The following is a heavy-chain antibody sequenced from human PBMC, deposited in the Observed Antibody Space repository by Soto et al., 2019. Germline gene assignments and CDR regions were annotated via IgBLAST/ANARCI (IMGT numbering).Heavy chain of an antibody. V-gene: IGHV3-30*03. J-gene: IGHJ6*02. CDR1: GFTFSSYG. D-gene: IGHD3-16*02. CDR3: APWGPYDYVWGSYRSSYYGMDV. Sequence: GGSLRLSCAASGFTFSSYGMHWVRQAPGKGLEWVAVISYDGSNKYYADSVKGRFTISRDNSKNTLYLQMNSLRAEDTAVYYCAPWGPYDYVWGSYRSSYYGMDVWGQGTTVTVSS. CDR2: ISYDGSNK.